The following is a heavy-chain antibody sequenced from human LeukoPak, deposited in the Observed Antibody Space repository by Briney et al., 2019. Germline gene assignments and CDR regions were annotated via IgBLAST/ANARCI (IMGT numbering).Heavy chain of an antibody. Sequence: PSETLSLTCTVSGGSISSYYWSWIRQPPGKGLEWIGYIYYSGSTNYNPSLKSRVTISVDTSKNQFSLKLSSVTAADTAVYYCARDRAPYYDFWSGHDAFDIWGQGTMVTVSS. CDR2: IYYSGST. V-gene: IGHV4-59*01. J-gene: IGHJ3*02. D-gene: IGHD3-3*01. CDR3: ARDRAPYYDFWSGHDAFDI. CDR1: GGSISSYY.